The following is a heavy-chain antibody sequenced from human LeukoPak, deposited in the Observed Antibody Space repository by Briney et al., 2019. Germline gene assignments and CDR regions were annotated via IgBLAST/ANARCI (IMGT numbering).Heavy chain of an antibody. CDR3: ARNHDYYDSSGYFYYFDF. D-gene: IGHD3-22*01. CDR1: GFTFSRYW. V-gene: IGHV3-7*01. Sequence: PGGSLRLSCAASGFTFSRYWMQWVRQAPGKGLEWVANIKQDGSEKYYVDSVKGRFTISRDTAKNSLYLQMNSLRAEDTAVYYCARNHDYYDSSGYFYYFDFWGQGTLVTVSS. CDR2: IKQDGSEK. J-gene: IGHJ4*02.